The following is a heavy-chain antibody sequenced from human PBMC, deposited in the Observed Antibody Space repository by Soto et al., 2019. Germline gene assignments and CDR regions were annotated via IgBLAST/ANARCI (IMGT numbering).Heavy chain of an antibody. J-gene: IGHJ6*02. CDR2: MNPNSGNT. Sequence: QVQLVQPGAELKKPGASVKVSCKASGYTFTSYDINWVRQATGQGLEWMGWMNPNSGNTVYAQKFQGRVTMTRNTSISTAYMEVSSLRSEDTAVYYCARERAIVVVPAAAYFYYGMDVWGQGTTVTVSS. CDR3: ARERAIVVVPAAAYFYYGMDV. CDR1: GYTFTSYD. V-gene: IGHV1-8*01. D-gene: IGHD2-2*01.